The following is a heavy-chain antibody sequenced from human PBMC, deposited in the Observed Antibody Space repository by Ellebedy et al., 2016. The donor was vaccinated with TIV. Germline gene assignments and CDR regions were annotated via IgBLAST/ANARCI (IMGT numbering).Heavy chain of an antibody. J-gene: IGHJ1*01. Sequence: PGGSLRLSCVASGFNLSLYGMHWVRQAPGKGLEWVALISFDGNQKYCADSVKGRFTISRDNSKNTLYLQMNSLSAEDTALYYCATDTDGSGRQALACWGQGTLVTVSS. CDR3: ATDTDGSGRQALAC. CDR1: GFNLSLYG. V-gene: IGHV3-30*02. CDR2: ISFDGNQK. D-gene: IGHD5-24*01.